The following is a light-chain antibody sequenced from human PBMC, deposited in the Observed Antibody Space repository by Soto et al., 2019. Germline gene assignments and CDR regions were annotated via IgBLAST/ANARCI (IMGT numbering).Light chain of an antibody. J-gene: IGKJ1*01. Sequence: EIVMTQSPAMLSVSPGERATLSCRASQNVNNRLAWYQQKAGQPPRLLIYGASTRATGIPARFSGSGSGTEFTLTISSLQSEVFAVYYCQHFNSWPLLFGQGTKVEIK. CDR3: QHFNSWPLL. V-gene: IGKV3-15*01. CDR2: GAS. CDR1: QNVNNR.